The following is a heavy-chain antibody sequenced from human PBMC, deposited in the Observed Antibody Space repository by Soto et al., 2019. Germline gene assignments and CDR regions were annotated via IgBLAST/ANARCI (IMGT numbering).Heavy chain of an antibody. J-gene: IGHJ3*02. V-gene: IGHV4-4*02. CDR2: IYHSGSA. CDR3: ARVPGVVVSADDAFDI. D-gene: IGHD2-21*02. Sequence: QVQLQESGPGLVKPSGTLSLTSAVSGGSVSSSNWWSWVRQSPGKGLEWMGEIYHSGSAHYNPSLKSRATISPDKSKIQFSLRLTSVTAADTAVYYCARVPGVVVSADDAFDIWGPGTRVIVSS. CDR1: GGSVSSSNW.